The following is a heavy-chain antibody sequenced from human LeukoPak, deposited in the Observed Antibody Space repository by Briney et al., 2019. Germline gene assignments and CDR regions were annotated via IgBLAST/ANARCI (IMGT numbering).Heavy chain of an antibody. J-gene: IGHJ6*03. Sequence: GGSLTLSCAASGFTFSRYSMTWVRQAPGKGLEWISFISSSRSTTYYADSVKGRCTISRDNGKNSMYLQMHSLRAEDTAVYYCVRAEVGTTLKYYYYYMDVWGKGTTVTVSS. CDR2: ISSSRSTT. D-gene: IGHD1-26*01. CDR3: VRAEVGTTLKYYYYYMDV. V-gene: IGHV3-48*01. CDR1: GFTFSRYS.